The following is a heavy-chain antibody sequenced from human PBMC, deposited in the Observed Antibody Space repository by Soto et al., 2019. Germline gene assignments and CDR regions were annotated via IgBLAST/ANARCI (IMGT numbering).Heavy chain of an antibody. CDR3: ARGHESGGISDAFHI. CDR1: GGTFSTSS. D-gene: IGHD6-13*01. Sequence: QVQLVQSGAELKKPGSSVKVSCKASGGTFSTSSVNWVRQAPGQGLEWMGGIIPIFGTADYAQKFQGRVTVTADESPRTANMELGSLISGETAVYYCARGHESGGISDAFHIWGPGTMVTVSS. V-gene: IGHV1-69*12. J-gene: IGHJ3*02. CDR2: IIPIFGTA.